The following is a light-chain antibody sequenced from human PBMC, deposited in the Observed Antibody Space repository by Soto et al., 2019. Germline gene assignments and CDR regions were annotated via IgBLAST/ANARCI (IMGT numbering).Light chain of an antibody. CDR1: SSNIGAGYD. Sequence: QSVLTQPPSVSGAPGQSVTISCTGTSSNIGAGYDIHWYQQPPGTAPKLVIYNNHNRPSGVPDRVSGSKSGTSGSLAITGLQAEDEADYFCQSYDGTLTGVIFGGGTKLTVL. CDR3: QSYDGTLTGVI. CDR2: NNH. J-gene: IGLJ2*01. V-gene: IGLV1-40*01.